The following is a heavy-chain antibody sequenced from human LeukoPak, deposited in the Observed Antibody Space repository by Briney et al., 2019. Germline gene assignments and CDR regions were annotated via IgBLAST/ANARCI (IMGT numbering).Heavy chain of an antibody. CDR1: GYTFTSYA. D-gene: IGHD4-23*01. Sequence: GAPVKVSCKASGYTFTSYAMNWVRQAPGQGLEWMGWINTDTGNPTYAQGFTGRFVFSLDTSVSTAYLQISSLKAEDTAVYYCARVDVGGDSSYWGQGTLVTVSS. V-gene: IGHV7-4-1*02. CDR3: ARVDVGGDSSY. CDR2: INTDTGNP. J-gene: IGHJ4*02.